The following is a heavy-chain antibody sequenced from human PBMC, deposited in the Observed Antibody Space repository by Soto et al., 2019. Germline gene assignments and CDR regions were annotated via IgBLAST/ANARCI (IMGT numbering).Heavy chain of an antibody. V-gene: IGHV3-64D*06. J-gene: IGHJ4*02. CDR3: VKDTSEASDNQAVDY. Sequence: GGSLRLSCSASGFTFSDFCMNWVRQAPGKGLKYVSVISSNGGTTYYADSVKGRFSISRDNFKNTLYLQMSSLRLEDTAVYYRVKDTSEASDNQAVDYWGQGTLVTVSS. CDR1: GFTFSDFC. CDR2: ISSNGGTT. D-gene: IGHD3-3*01.